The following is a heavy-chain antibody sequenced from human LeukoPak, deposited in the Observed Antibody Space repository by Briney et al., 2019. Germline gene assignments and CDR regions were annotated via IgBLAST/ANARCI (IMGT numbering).Heavy chain of an antibody. CDR3: ARGSGNWGYFFDY. CDR1: GGSMSSYF. CDR2: VYSTGST. V-gene: IGHV4-59*01. D-gene: IGHD3-10*01. J-gene: IGHJ4*02. Sequence: PSETLSLTCTVSGGSMSSYFWGWIRQPPGEELEWVGYVYSTGSTKYNPSLKSRVTISLDTSKNRFSLKLRSVTAADTAVYYRARGSGNWGYFFDYWGQGTLVTVSS.